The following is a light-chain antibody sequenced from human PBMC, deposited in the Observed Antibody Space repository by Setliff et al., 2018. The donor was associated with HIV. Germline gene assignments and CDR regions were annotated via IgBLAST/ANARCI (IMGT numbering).Light chain of an antibody. CDR1: SSDVGGYNY. CDR3: SSYTISSTLV. V-gene: IGLV2-14*01. CDR2: EVS. J-gene: IGLJ1*01. Sequence: QSALTQPASVSGSPGQSITISCTGTSSDVGGYNYVSWYQQHPGQAPKLIIYEVSNRPSGVSDRFSGSKSGNTASLTISGLQAEDEADYYCSSYTISSTLVFGTGTRSPS.